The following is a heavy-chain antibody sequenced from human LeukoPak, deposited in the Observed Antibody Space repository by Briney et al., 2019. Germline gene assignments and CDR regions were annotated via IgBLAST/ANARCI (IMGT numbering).Heavy chain of an antibody. D-gene: IGHD3-10*01. Sequence: SETLSLTCTVSGGSISSGDYYWSWIRQPPGKGLEWIGYIYYSGSTYYNPSLKSRVTISVDTSKNQFSLKLSSVTAADTAVYYCARALNYYGSGSKGFDYWGQGTLVTVSS. CDR1: GGSISSGDYY. J-gene: IGHJ4*02. V-gene: IGHV4-30-4*01. CDR2: IYYSGST. CDR3: ARALNYYGSGSKGFDY.